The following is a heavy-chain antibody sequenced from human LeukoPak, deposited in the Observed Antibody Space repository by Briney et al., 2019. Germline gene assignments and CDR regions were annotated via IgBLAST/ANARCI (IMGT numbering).Heavy chain of an antibody. CDR3: ARGPSYCGGDCYYYFDY. V-gene: IGHV3-7*01. CDR2: INQDGSEK. Sequence: GGSLRLSCAASGFIFSNDWMSWVRQAPGKGLEWVANINQDGSEKSYVDSVKGRFTISRDNAKNSLYLQMNSLRAEDTAVYYCARGPSYCGGDCYYYFDYWGQGTLVTVSS. D-gene: IGHD2-21*01. CDR1: GFIFSNDW. J-gene: IGHJ4*02.